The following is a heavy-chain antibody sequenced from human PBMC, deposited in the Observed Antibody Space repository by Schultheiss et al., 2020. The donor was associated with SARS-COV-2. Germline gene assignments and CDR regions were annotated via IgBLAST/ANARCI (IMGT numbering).Heavy chain of an antibody. CDR3: AKDRGSSSFVGENWFDP. Sequence: GESLKISCAASGFTFDDYGMSWVRQAPGKGLEWVAVISYDGSNKYYADSVKGRFTISRDNSKNTLYLQMNSLRAEDTAVYYCAKDRGSSSFVGENWFDPWGQGTLVTVSS. D-gene: IGHD6-13*01. CDR1: GFTFDDYG. J-gene: IGHJ5*02. V-gene: IGHV3-30*18. CDR2: ISYDGSNK.